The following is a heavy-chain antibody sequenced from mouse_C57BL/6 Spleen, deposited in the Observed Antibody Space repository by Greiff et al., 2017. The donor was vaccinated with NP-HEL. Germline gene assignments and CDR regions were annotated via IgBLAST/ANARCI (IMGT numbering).Heavy chain of an antibody. CDR2: INPSSGYT. CDR1: GYTFTSYT. CDR3: ARSGDGYLMDY. D-gene: IGHD2-3*01. J-gene: IGHJ4*01. V-gene: IGHV1-4*01. Sequence: VQLQQSGAELARPGASVKMSCKASGYTFTSYTMHWVKQRPGQGLEWIGYINPSSGYTKYIQKFKDKATLTADKSSSTAYMQLSSLTSEDSAVYYCARSGDGYLMDYWGQGTSVTVAS.